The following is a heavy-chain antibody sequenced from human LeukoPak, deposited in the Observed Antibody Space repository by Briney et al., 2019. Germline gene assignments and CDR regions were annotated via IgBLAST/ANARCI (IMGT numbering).Heavy chain of an antibody. V-gene: IGHV3-23*01. CDR2: LSSSGGDT. Sequence: GGSLRLSCAASGFNFSNYAMSWVRQAPAKGLEWVSALSSSGGDTFYADSVKGRFSISRDTSKNTLYLQMYSLRAEDTAVYYCAKAGTGTNMIFDYWGQGTLVTVSS. D-gene: IGHD1-1*01. CDR3: AKAGTGTNMIFDY. J-gene: IGHJ4*02. CDR1: GFNFSNYA.